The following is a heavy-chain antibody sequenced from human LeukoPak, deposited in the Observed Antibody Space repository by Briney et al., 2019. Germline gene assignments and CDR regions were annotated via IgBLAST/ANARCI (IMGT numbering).Heavy chain of an antibody. Sequence: GGSLRLSCAASGFKFDDYGMSWVRQAPGKGLEWVCDINWNGAWTGYADSVKGRFTISRDNAKNSLYLQMNSLRAGDTALYYCAGYYYDSSRGFDLWGQGTLVTVS. CDR2: INWNGAWT. D-gene: IGHD3-22*01. CDR1: GFKFDDYG. V-gene: IGHV3-20*04. J-gene: IGHJ5*02. CDR3: AGYYYDSSRGFDL.